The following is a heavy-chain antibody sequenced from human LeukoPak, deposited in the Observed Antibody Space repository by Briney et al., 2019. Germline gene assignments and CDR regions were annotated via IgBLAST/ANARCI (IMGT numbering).Heavy chain of an antibody. J-gene: IGHJ5*02. V-gene: IGHV3-21*01. CDR1: GFTFSSYS. Sequence: PGGSLRLSCAASGFTFSSYSMNWVRQAPGKGLEWVSSISSSSSYIYYADSVKGRFTISRDNAKNSLYLQMNSLRAEGTAVYYCASWALKDIVVVPAATWGQGTLVTVSS. D-gene: IGHD2-2*01. CDR3: ASWALKDIVVVPAAT. CDR2: ISSSSSYI.